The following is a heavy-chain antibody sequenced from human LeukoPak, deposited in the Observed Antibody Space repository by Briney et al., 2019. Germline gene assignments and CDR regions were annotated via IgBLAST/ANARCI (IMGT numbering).Heavy chain of an antibody. V-gene: IGHV4-39*01. CDR2: IYYSGST. CDR1: GGSISSSSYY. J-gene: IGHJ6*03. Sequence: SETLSLNCTVSGGSISSSSYYWGWIRQPPGKGLEWIGSIYYSGSTYYNPSLKSRVTTSVDTSKNQFSLKLSSVTAADTAVYYCARTKPYYYYMDVWGKGTTVTVSS. CDR3: ARTKPYYYYMDV.